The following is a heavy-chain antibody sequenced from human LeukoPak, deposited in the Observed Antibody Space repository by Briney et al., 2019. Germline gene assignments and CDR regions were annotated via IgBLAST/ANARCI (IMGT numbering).Heavy chain of an antibody. CDR1: GDTFSNYA. V-gene: IGHV1-69*05. Sequence: SVKVSCKASGDTFSNYAVSWVRQAPGQGLQWMGRFIPMFGTAKYAQKFQGRVSITTDESTSTAYMELSSLRYEDTAVYYCARDVGITGTYSNYCFDYWGQGTLVTVSS. CDR3: ARDVGITGTYSNYCFDY. J-gene: IGHJ4*02. D-gene: IGHD1-20*01. CDR2: FIPMFGTA.